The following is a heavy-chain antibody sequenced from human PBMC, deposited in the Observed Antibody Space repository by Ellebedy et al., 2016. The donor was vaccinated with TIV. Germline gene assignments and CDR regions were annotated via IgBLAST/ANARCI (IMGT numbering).Heavy chain of an antibody. V-gene: IGHV3-48*04. Sequence: GGSLRLXXAPSGFTFSNYDMNWVRQAPGKGLEWVSFISSGSSIISYADSVKGRFTISRDNAKNSLYLQMNSLRAEDTAVYYCVRVSRSGNYPGWGQGTLVTVSS. J-gene: IGHJ4*02. CDR1: GFTFSNYD. D-gene: IGHD1-26*01. CDR2: ISSGSSII. CDR3: VRVSRSGNYPG.